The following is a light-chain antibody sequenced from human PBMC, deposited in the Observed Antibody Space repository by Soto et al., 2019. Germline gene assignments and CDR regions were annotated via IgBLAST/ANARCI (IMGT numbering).Light chain of an antibody. CDR3: QQYHSYPFT. CDR2: SAS. CDR1: QDINVY. Sequence: DIQMTQSPSSVSASIGDTVIITCRASQDINVYLNWYQHKPGEVPKLLIYSASTLHSGVPSRFTGSGSETDFTLTISSLQPDDFATYYCQQYHSYPFTFGPGTKVDIK. J-gene: IGKJ3*01. V-gene: IGKV1-16*01.